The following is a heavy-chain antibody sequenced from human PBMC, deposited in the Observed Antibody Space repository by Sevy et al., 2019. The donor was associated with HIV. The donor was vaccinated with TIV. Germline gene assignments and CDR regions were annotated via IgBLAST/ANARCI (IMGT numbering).Heavy chain of an antibody. V-gene: IGHV1-2*02. CDR3: VRDDRDGYFEY. Sequence: ASVKVSCKASGYTFTGYYMHWVRQAPGQGLQWMGWINPDSSGPNYAPKFQGRVTLTRDTSISTAYMELSRLKSDDTAVYYCVRDDRDGYFEYWGQGTLFTVSS. CDR2: INPDSSGP. CDR1: GYTFTGYY. J-gene: IGHJ4*02.